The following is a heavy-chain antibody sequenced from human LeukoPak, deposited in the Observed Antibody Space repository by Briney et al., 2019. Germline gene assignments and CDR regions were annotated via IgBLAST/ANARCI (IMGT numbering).Heavy chain of an antibody. CDR1: GYTFTSYD. Sequence: ASVKVSCKASGYTFTSYDINWVRQAPGQGLEWMGWIIAYNGNINYAQKVQGRVTMTTDTSTSTAYMELRSLRSDDTAVYYCARVVVVAATRGTWYFDLWGRGTLVTVSS. CDR3: ARVVVVAATRGTWYFDL. D-gene: IGHD2-15*01. V-gene: IGHV1-18*01. J-gene: IGHJ2*01. CDR2: IIAYNGNI.